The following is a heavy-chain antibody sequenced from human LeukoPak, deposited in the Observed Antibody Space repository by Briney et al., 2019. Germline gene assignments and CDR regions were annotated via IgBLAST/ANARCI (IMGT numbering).Heavy chain of an antibody. J-gene: IGHJ6*02. V-gene: IGHV3-15*07. CDR3: TTGLTVTTYYYGMDV. D-gene: IGHD4-11*01. Sequence: GGSLRLSCAASGFTFSNAYMNWVRQAPGKGLEWVGRIKPKTDGETIEYAAPVKGRFTISRDDSKNTLYLQMNSLKTEDTAVYYCTTGLTVTTYYYGMDVWGQGTTVTVSS. CDR1: GFTFSNAY. CDR2: IKPKTDGETI.